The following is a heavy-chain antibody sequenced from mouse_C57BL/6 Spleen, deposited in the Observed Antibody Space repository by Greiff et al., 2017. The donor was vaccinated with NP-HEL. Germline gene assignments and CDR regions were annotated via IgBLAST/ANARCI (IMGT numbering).Heavy chain of an antibody. D-gene: IGHD2-10*02. J-gene: IGHJ1*03. CDR2: ISSGSSTI. Sequence: EVMLVESGGGLVKPGGSLKLSCAASGFTFSDYGMHWVRQAPEKGLEWVAYISSGSSTIYYADTVKGRFTISRDNAKNTLFLQMTSLRSEDTAMYYCARPGYGNYEYFDVWGTGTTVTVSS. V-gene: IGHV5-17*01. CDR3: ARPGYGNYEYFDV. CDR1: GFTFSDYG.